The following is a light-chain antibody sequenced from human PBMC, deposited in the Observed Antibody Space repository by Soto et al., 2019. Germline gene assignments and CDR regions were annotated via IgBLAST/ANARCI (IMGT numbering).Light chain of an antibody. J-gene: IGKJ1*01. V-gene: IGKV1-39*01. CDR2: RAS. CDR1: QSISTF. Sequence: DIQMTQSPSSLSASVGDRVSISCRASQSISTFLNWYQQKPGTAPRLLIYRASSVKSGVPPRFSGSGSGRYFTLTISSLRPEDTATYFCQHSYSLPPLTFGQGTKVEVK. CDR3: QHSYSLPPLT.